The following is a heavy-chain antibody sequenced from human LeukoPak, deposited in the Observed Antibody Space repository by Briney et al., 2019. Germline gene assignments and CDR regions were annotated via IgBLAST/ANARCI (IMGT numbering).Heavy chain of an antibody. V-gene: IGHV4-59*01. J-gene: IGHJ3*01. CDR3: ARDSSRWAFDV. CDR1: GGSLSSYY. CDR2: IYYSGST. Sequence: SETLSLTCAVSGGSLSSYYWYWIRQPPGKGLEWIGFIYYSGSTNCNPSLESRVTISVDTSKNQFSLKLSSVTAADTAVYYCARDSSRWAFDVWGQGTMVTVSS. D-gene: IGHD6-13*01.